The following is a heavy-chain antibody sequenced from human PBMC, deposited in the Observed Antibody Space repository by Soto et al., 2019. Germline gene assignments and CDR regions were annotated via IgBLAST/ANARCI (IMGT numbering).Heavy chain of an antibody. Sequence: GESLKISCKGSGDSFTKYWIAWVRQMPGKGLEYMGIIYPGDSETRYSPSFQGQVTISVDKSISTAYLQWSRLKASDTAMYYCARRQRLSTSWYIGYFFDYWGQGTLVTVSS. D-gene: IGHD6-13*01. CDR3: ARRQRLSTSWYIGYFFDY. J-gene: IGHJ4*02. V-gene: IGHV5-51*01. CDR2: IYPGDSET. CDR1: GDSFTKYW.